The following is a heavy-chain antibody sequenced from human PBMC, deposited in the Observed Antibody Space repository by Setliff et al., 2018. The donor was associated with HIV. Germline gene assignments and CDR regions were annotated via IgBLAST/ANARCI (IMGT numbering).Heavy chain of an antibody. CDR3: ARDEQLVRGSHYYYYIDV. J-gene: IGHJ6*03. CDR1: SGSINSGSYY. CDR2: VYTTGST. D-gene: IGHD6-6*01. V-gene: IGHV4-61*02. Sequence: SETLSLTCIVSSGSINSGSYYWSWVRQPAGKGLEWIGRVYTTGSTNYNPSLKSRVAISVDTSKNRFSLNLSSVTAADTAVYYCARDEQLVRGSHYYYYIDVWGKGTTVTVSS.